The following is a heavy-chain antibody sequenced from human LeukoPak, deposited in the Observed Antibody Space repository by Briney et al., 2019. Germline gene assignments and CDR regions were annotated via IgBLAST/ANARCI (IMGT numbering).Heavy chain of an antibody. CDR3: ARVTGYMIEDYFDY. D-gene: IGHD3-9*01. CDR2: ISGHDADT. J-gene: IGHJ4*02. V-gene: IGHV1-18*01. Sequence: ASVKVSCKASGYILTNYGITWVRQAPGQGLEWMGWISGHDADTDSAENVQGRLTMTTDTSTNTAYMELRSLRSDDTAVYYCARVTGYMIEDYFDYWGQGILVTVSS. CDR1: GYILTNYG.